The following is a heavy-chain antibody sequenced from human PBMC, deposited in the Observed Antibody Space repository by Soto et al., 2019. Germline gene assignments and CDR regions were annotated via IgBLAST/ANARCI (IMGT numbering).Heavy chain of an antibody. CDR2: ISGSGGST. D-gene: IGHD3-3*01. CDR1: GFTFSSYA. J-gene: IGHJ6*02. CDR3: AKILWGYDFWSGYAGMDV. Sequence: GGSLRLSCAASGFTFSSYAMSWVRQAPGKGLEWVSAISGSGGSTYYADSVKGRFTISRDNSKNTLYLQMNSLRAEDTAVYYCAKILWGYDFWSGYAGMDVWGQGTTLTVSS. V-gene: IGHV3-23*01.